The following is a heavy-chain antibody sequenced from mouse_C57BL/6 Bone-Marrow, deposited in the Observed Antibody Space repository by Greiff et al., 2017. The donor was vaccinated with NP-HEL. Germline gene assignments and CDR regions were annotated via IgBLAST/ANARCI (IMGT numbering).Heavy chain of an antibody. J-gene: IGHJ3*01. V-gene: IGHV1-55*01. D-gene: IGHD2-5*01. CDR1: GYTFTSYW. Sequence: QVQLQQSGAELVKPGASVKMSCKASGYTFTSYWITWVKQRPGQGLEWIGDIYPGSGSTNYNEKFKSKATLTVDKSSSTAYMQLSSLTSEDSAVYYCAIEAYSNYVPFAYWGQGTLVTVSA. CDR2: IYPGSGST. CDR3: AIEAYSNYVPFAY.